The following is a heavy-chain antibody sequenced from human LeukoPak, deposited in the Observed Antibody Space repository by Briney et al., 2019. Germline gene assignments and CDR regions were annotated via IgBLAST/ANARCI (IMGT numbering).Heavy chain of an antibody. CDR3: ARERVLAYCGGDCYPTLDY. V-gene: IGHV4-4*07. CDR1: GGSISSYY. CDR2: IYTSGST. Sequence: PSETPSLTCTVSGGSISSYYWSWIRQPAGKGLEWIGRIYTSGSTNYNPSLKSRVTMSVDTSKNQFSLKLSSVTAADTAVYYCARERVLAYCGGDCYPTLDYWGQGTLVTVSS. J-gene: IGHJ4*02. D-gene: IGHD2-21*02.